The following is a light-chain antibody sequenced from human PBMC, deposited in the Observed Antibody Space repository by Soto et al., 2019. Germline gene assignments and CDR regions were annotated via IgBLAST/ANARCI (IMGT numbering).Light chain of an antibody. V-gene: IGKV1-27*01. CDR2: AAS. J-gene: IGKJ4*01. CDR3: QKYNSAPLT. CDR1: QGIGIY. Sequence: DIQMTQSPSSLSASLGDRVTITCRASQGIGIYLAWFQQRPGKVPKLLIYAASTLQSGAPSRFSGSGSGTDFTLTISSLQPEDVATYYCQKYNSAPLTFGGRTRVEIK.